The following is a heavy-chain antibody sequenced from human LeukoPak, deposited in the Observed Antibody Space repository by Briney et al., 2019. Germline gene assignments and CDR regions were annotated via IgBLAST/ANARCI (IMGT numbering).Heavy chain of an antibody. CDR1: GGSISSLY. J-gene: IGHJ2*01. V-gene: IGHV4-59*01. CDR3: ARYFGSGSYQWYFDL. D-gene: IGHD3-10*01. CDR2: IYHSGDT. Sequence: SETLSLTCSVSGGSISSLYWSWIRQPPGKGLEWIGYIYHSGDTNSSPSLKSRVTMSVDTSNNHFSLKLRSVTAADTAVYYCARYFGSGSYQWYFDLWGRGTLVTVSS.